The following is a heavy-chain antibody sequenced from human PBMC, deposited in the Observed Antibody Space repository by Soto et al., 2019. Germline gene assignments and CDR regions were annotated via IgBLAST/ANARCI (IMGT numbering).Heavy chain of an antibody. D-gene: IGHD6-19*01. Sequence: QVQLVQSGDEVKKPGASVKVSCKASGYTFTSYAMQWVRQAPGQRLEWMGWINAGNGNTKYSQKFQGRVTITSDTSASTDYMELSSLRSEDTAVYYCARDLGGWTDYWGQGTLVTISS. CDR3: ARDLGGWTDY. J-gene: IGHJ4*02. V-gene: IGHV1-3*01. CDR2: INAGNGNT. CDR1: GYTFTSYA.